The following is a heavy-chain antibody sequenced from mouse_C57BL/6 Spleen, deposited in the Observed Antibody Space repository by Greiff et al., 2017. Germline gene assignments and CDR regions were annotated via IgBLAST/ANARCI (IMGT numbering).Heavy chain of an antibody. J-gene: IGHJ3*01. V-gene: IGHV5-4*03. Sequence: EVKLMESGGGLVKPGGSLKLSCAASGFTFSSYAMSWVRQTPEKRLEWVATISDGGSYTYYPDNVKGRFTISRDNAKNNLYLQMSHLKSEDTAMYSCASFYYGSSTGFAYWGQGTLVTVSA. D-gene: IGHD1-1*01. CDR1: GFTFSSYA. CDR3: ASFYYGSSTGFAY. CDR2: ISDGGSYT.